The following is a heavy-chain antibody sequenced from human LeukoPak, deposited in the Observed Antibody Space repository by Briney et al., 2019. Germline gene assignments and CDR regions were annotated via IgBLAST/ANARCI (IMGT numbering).Heavy chain of an antibody. CDR3: ARVEWELLGYYYYYMDV. D-gene: IGHD1-26*01. CDR1: GYTFTSYG. V-gene: IGHV1-18*01. CDR2: ISAYNGNT. J-gene: IGHJ6*03. Sequence: ASVKVSCKASGYTFTSYGISWVRQAPGQGLEWMGWISAYNGNTNYAQKLQGRVTMTTDTSTSTAYMELRSLRSDDTAVYYCARVEWELLGYYYYYMDVWGKGTTVTISS.